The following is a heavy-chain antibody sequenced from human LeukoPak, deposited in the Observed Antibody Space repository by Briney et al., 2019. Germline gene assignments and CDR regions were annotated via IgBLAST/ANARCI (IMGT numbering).Heavy chain of an antibody. D-gene: IGHD1-26*01. V-gene: IGHV3-66*01. CDR3: ARDSGIEGNAFVI. J-gene: IGHJ3*02. CDR1: GFTVSSNY. Sequence: GGSLRLSCAASGFTVSSNYMSWVRQAPGKGLEWVSVIYSGGSTYYADSVKGRFTISRDNSKNTLYLQMNSLRAEDTAVYYCARDSGIEGNAFVIWGQGTMVTVSS. CDR2: IYSGGST.